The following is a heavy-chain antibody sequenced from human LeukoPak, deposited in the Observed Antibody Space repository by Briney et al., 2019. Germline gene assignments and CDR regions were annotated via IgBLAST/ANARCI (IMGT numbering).Heavy chain of an antibody. V-gene: IGHV1-69*13. D-gene: IGHD2-2*01. CDR1: GGTFSSYA. CDR3: ARDTQGYCSSTSCYEALGDY. Sequence: SVKVSCKASGGTFSSYAISWVRQAPGQGPEWMGGIIPIFGTANYAQKSQGRVTITADESTSTAYMELSSLRSEDTAVYYCARDTQGYCSSTSCYEALGDYWGQGTLVTVSS. CDR2: IIPIFGTA. J-gene: IGHJ4*02.